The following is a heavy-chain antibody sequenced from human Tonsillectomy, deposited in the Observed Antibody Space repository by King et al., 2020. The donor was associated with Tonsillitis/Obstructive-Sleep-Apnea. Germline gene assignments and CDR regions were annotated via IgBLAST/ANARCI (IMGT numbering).Heavy chain of an antibody. CDR1: GFTFSNSG. CDR3: AKASGSYFLSEAFDI. J-gene: IGHJ3*02. V-gene: IGHV3-30*18. D-gene: IGHD1-26*01. CDR2: ISYDGSNK. Sequence: VQLVESGGGVVQPGRSLRLSCAASGFTFSNSGMHWVRQAPGKGLEWVAVISYDGSNKYYADSVKGRFTISRDNSKNTLYLEMNSLRAEDTAVYYCAKASGSYFLSEAFDIWGQGTMVTVSS.